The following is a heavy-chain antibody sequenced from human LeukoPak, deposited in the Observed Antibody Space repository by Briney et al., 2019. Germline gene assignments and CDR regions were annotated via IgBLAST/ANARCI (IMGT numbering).Heavy chain of an antibody. CDR3: AFTMIVPTVWY. V-gene: IGHV1-69*04. CDR1: GGTFSSYA. Sequence: ASVKVSCRASGGTFSSYAISWVRQAPGQGLEWMGRIIPILGIANYAQKFQGRVTITADKSTSTVYMELSSLRSEDTAVYYCAFTMIVPTVWYWGQGTLVTVSS. J-gene: IGHJ4*02. D-gene: IGHD3-22*01. CDR2: IIPILGIA.